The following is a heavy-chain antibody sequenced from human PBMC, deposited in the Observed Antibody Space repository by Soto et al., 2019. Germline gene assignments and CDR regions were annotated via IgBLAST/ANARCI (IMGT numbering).Heavy chain of an antibody. Sequence: SEILSLSCAVFGGSSNGNRWWRWVRQPPGKGLEWIGEIYHSGSTNYNPSLKRRVTISVAKSNNQFSLKLNSVTAADTAVYYPGAYYYYYGRDAWGQGTTVTVSS. D-gene: IGHD1-26*01. V-gene: IGHV4-4*02. CDR3: GAYYYYYGRDA. CDR2: IYHSGST. CDR1: GGSSNGNRW. J-gene: IGHJ6*02.